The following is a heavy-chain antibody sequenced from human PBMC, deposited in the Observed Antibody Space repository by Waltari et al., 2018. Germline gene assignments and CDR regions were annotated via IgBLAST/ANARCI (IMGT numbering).Heavy chain of an antibody. Sequence: EVQVVESGGGLVQPGGSLRLSCAASGFTFSHYWMTWVGRAPGKGLEWVANINQDGNGLHYVDSVRGRFTISRDNAKNSMFLQMNSLRAEDTAVYYCARVPLPWYLDYWGQGTLVTVSS. CDR1: GFTFSHYW. CDR2: INQDGNGL. CDR3: ARVPLPWYLDY. V-gene: IGHV3-7*01. J-gene: IGHJ4*02.